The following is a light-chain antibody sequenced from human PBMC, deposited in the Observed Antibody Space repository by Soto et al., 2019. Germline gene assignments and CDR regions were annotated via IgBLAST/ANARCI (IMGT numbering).Light chain of an antibody. J-gene: IGKJ3*01. CDR2: LGT. CDR3: LHAFPPPIT. CDR1: QSLLHRNGNNY. Sequence: DIVMTQSPLSLPVTPGEPASISCRSSQSLLHRNGNNYLDWYLQKPGQSPQLLIYLGTNRASGVPAPFSGSGPRTHFTLKISSLEAQDVALYYFLHAFPPPITFGPATNVAIK. V-gene: IGKV2-28*01.